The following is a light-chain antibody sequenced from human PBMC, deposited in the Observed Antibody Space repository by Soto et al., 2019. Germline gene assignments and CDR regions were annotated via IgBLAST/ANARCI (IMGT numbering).Light chain of an antibody. CDR3: QQYGSSPPYT. Sequence: EIVLTQSPGTLSLSPGEGATLSCRASQSVSSNYLAWYQQKPGQAPRLLIFGACSRASAIPDRFSGSGSGTDFTLTISRLEPEYFAVYYCQQYGSSPPYTFGQGTKLEIK. CDR1: QSVSSNY. CDR2: GAC. V-gene: IGKV3-20*01. J-gene: IGKJ2*01.